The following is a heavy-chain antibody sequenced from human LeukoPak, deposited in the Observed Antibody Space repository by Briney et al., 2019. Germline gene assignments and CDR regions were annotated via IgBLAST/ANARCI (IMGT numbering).Heavy chain of an antibody. D-gene: IGHD6-19*01. CDR3: ARDRVGSGWPRPYYFEF. CDR1: GCTFTGYY. J-gene: IGHJ4*02. V-gene: IGHV1-2*02. Sequence: ASVKVSCKPSGCTFTGYYLHWVRQAPGQGPEWMGWINPNTGATMYAQNFQGRVTMTRDTSVSTGYMELRSLTSDDSAVYYCARDRVGSGWPRPYYFEFWGQGTLVTVSS. CDR2: INPNTGAT.